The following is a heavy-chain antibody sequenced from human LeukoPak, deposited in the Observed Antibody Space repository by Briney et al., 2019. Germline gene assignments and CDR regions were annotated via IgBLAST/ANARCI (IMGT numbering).Heavy chain of an antibody. J-gene: IGHJ3*02. CDR3: ASYSGIYSAFEI. CDR2: IFFNGGP. Sequence: PSETLSLTCTASGDSITNSIYYWGWVRQSPWRGLEWLGNIFFNGGPYYNPSFKSRVAISVDTSKNHFPLTLNAVTAADTAVYYCASYSGIYSAFEIWSQGTLVTVSS. CDR1: GDSITNSIYY. V-gene: IGHV4-39*06. D-gene: IGHD1-26*01.